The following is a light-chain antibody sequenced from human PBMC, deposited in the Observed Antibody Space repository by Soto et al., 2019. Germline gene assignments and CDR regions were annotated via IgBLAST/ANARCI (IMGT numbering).Light chain of an antibody. CDR2: SAS. CDR3: QLSGPTAT. V-gene: IGKV3-20*01. Sequence: EMVLTQSPGTLSLTPGERATLSSRASQRVRDNFLAWYQHKPGQAPKLLIYSASTRASGIPDRFTASGSVTDFTLTINGLEPEDFAVYYCQLSGPTATFGPGSRVEIK. J-gene: IGKJ1*01. CDR1: QRVRDNF.